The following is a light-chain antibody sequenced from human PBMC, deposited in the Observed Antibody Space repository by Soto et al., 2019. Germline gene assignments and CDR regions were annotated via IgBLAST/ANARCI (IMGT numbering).Light chain of an antibody. J-gene: IGKJ1*01. V-gene: IGKV3-20*01. Sequence: EIVLTQSPGTLSLSPGERATLSCRASQSVASNNLAWYQQIPGQSPRILIYGASSRATGIPGRFSGSGSGTDFTLTISRLEPEDFAVYYCQQYGSSPRTFGQGTKVDIK. CDR2: GAS. CDR3: QQYGSSPRT. CDR1: QSVASNN.